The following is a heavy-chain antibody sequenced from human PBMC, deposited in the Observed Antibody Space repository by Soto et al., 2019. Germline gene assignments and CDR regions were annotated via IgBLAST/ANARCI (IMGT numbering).Heavy chain of an antibody. J-gene: IGHJ3*01. CDR3: ATPGGRDFNAFDV. D-gene: IGHD2-21*02. CDR2: IFPIDSDT. V-gene: IGHV5-51*01. Sequence: PGESLKISCKGSGYTFTRNWTGWVRQMPGKGLEWMGIIFPIDSDTRYSPSSQGQVTISADNSISTAYLQWSSLKASDTAIYYCATPGGRDFNAFDVWGQGTMVTVSS. CDR1: GYTFTRNW.